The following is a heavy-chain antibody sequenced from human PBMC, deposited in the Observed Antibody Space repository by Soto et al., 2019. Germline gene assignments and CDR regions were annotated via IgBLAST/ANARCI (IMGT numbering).Heavy chain of an antibody. V-gene: IGHV3-7*01. CDR1: GFTFSSYW. CDR2: IKQDGSEK. J-gene: IGHJ5*02. Sequence: GSLRLSCAASGFTFSSYWMSWVRQAPGKGLEWVANIKQDGSEKYYVDSVKGRFTISRDNAKNSLYLQMNSLRAEDTAVYYCAREEADSSPDLIDPWGQGTLVTGSS. D-gene: IGHD6-19*01. CDR3: AREEADSSPDLIDP.